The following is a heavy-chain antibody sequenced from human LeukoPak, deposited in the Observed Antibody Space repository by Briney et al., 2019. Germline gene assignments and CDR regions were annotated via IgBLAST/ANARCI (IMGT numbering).Heavy chain of an antibody. CDR3: AKDFITMVRGVIDY. CDR2: ISYDGSNK. V-gene: IGHV3-30*18. Sequence: PGGSLRLSCAASGFTFSSYGMHWVRQAPGKGLEWVAVISYDGSNKYYADSVKGRFTISRDNPKNTLYLQTNSLRAEDTAVYYCAKDFITMVRGVIDYWGQGTLVTVSS. CDR1: GFTFSSYG. J-gene: IGHJ4*02. D-gene: IGHD3-10*01.